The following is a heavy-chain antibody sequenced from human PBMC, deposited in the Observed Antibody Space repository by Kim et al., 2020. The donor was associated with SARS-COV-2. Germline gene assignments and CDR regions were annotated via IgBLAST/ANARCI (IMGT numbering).Heavy chain of an antibody. D-gene: IGHD1-7*01. CDR2: INMDGSST. CDR1: GFTFSTYW. V-gene: IGHV3-74*01. J-gene: IGHJ4*02. Sequence: GGSLRLSCAASGFTFSTYWMHWVRQAPGKGLVWVSRINMDGSSTSYAAFVKGRFTISSDNAKNTLYLQINSLTAEDTAVYYCKRAGNYRHDYWGQGTLVT. CDR3: KRAGNYRHDY.